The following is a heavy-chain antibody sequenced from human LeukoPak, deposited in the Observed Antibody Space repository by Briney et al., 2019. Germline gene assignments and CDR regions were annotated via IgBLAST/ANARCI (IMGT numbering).Heavy chain of an antibody. V-gene: IGHV4-39*07. D-gene: IGHD3-16*02. CDR1: GGSISSSSYY. J-gene: IGHJ4*02. Sequence: PSETLSLTCTVSGGSISSSSYYWGWIRQAPGKGLEYIGSIYYSGSTYYNPSLKSRVTISVDTSKNQFSLKLSSVTAADTAVYYCARVNYDYVWGSYRPLYYFDYWGQGTLVTVSS. CDR3: ARVNYDYVWGSYRPLYYFDY. CDR2: IYYSGST.